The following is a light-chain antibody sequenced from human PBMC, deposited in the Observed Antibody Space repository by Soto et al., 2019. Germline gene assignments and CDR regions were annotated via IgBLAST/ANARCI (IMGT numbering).Light chain of an antibody. CDR2: GAS. V-gene: IGKV3-20*01. Sequence: EIVLTQSPGTLSSSPGERATLSCRASQSVTSTYLAWYQQKSGQATRLLIYGASTRATGIPDRFSGSGSGTDFTLTISRLEPEDFAVYYCQQYGSSLYTFGQGTKLEIK. CDR1: QSVTSTY. CDR3: QQYGSSLYT. J-gene: IGKJ2*01.